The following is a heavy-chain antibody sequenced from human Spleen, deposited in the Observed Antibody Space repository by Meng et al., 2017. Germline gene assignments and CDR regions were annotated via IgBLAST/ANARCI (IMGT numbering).Heavy chain of an antibody. V-gene: IGHV4-61*01. CDR1: CGSVSSCRYY. D-gene: IGHD3-9*01. CDR3: ASWSRYFDWLLPDY. J-gene: IGHJ4*02. Sequence: AEVQATGPGLVRHSQTQPLTCTGYCGSVSSCRYYGSWIRQPPGKGLEWIRYIYYGGSTKYNPSLKSRVTISVDTSKNQFSLKLSSVTAADTAVYYCASWSRYFDWLLPDYWGQGTLVTVSS. CDR2: IYYGGST.